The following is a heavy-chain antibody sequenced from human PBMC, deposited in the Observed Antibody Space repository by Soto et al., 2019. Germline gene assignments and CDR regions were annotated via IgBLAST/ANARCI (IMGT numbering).Heavy chain of an antibody. D-gene: IGHD5-18*01. CDR1: GFTVTNVW. CDR3: SHGYGQYFES. CDR2: IKSKTDGGTT. J-gene: IGHJ4*02. V-gene: IGHV3-15*07. Sequence: EVQLVESGGGLVKPGGSLRLSCAVSGFTVTNVWMNWVRQAPGKGLEWVGRIKSKTDGGTTDYAAPVKGRFSISRDDSKDTLYLQMNSRKTEDTAVYYCSHGYGQYFESWGQGTLVTVSS.